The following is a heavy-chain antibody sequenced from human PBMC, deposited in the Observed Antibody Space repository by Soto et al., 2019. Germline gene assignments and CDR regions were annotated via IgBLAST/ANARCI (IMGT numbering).Heavy chain of an antibody. V-gene: IGHV3-23*01. CDR2: ISGSGGST. CDR1: GFTFSSYA. Sequence: PGGSLRLSCAASGFTFSSYAMSWVRQAPGKGLEWVSAISGSGGSTYYADSVKGRFTISRDNSKNTLYLQMNSLRAEDTAVYYCAKDWEVLRFLEWPTYYFDYWGQGTLVTVSS. J-gene: IGHJ4*02. CDR3: AKDWEVLRFLEWPTYYFDY. D-gene: IGHD3-3*01.